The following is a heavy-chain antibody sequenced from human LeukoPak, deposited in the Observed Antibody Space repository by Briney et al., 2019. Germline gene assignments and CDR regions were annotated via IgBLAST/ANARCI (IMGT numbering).Heavy chain of an antibody. Sequence: ASVKVSCKAAGGTISNYVISWVRQAPGQGLEWMGGIIPIFTTANYAQKFQGRVTTTADESTSTAYMELSSLRSEDTAVYYCARGPQVGAFDLWGQGTMVTVSS. J-gene: IGHJ3*01. D-gene: IGHD1-26*01. V-gene: IGHV1-69*01. CDR3: ARGPQVGAFDL. CDR2: IIPIFTTA. CDR1: GGTISNYV.